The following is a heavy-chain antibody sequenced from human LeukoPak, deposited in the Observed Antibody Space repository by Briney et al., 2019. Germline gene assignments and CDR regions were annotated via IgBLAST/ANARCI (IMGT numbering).Heavy chain of an antibody. CDR2: ISNTGGST. Sequence: GGSRRLSCTASGFTFSTYAMSWVRQAPGKGLEWVSSISNTGGSTYYADSVKGLFTISRDNSKNTLYLQMNSLRAEDTAVYHCVKISTVTANFDYWGQGTLVAVSS. J-gene: IGHJ4*02. CDR3: VKISTVTANFDY. V-gene: IGHV3-23*01. CDR1: GFTFSTYA. D-gene: IGHD4-17*01.